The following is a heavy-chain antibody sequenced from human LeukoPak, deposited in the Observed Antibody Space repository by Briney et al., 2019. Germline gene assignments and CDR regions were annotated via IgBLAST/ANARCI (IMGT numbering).Heavy chain of an antibody. J-gene: IGHJ5*02. CDR3: ARDLTTIAGGRFDP. Sequence: SVKVSCKASGRTFSSYAISWERQAPGQGLEWMGGIIPIFGTANYAQKFQGRVTITTDESTSTAYMELSSLRSEDTAVYYCARDLTTIAGGRFDPWGQGTMVIVSS. CDR1: GRTFSSYA. V-gene: IGHV1-69*05. CDR2: IIPIFGTA. D-gene: IGHD4-17*01.